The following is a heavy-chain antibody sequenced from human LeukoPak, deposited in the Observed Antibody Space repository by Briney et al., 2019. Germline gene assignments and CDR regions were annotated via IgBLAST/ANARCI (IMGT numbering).Heavy chain of an antibody. J-gene: IGHJ3*02. CDR1: GYTFTIYD. D-gene: IGHD5-24*01. CDR2: ISAYNGNT. V-gene: IGHV1-18*01. Sequence: ASVKVSCKASGYTFTIYDISWVRQAPGQGLEWMGWISAYNGNTDYAQKRQGRVTMTTDTSTSTAYMELRSLRSDDTAVYYCARGRLRTGDGAFDIWGQETMVTVPS. CDR3: ARGRLRTGDGAFDI.